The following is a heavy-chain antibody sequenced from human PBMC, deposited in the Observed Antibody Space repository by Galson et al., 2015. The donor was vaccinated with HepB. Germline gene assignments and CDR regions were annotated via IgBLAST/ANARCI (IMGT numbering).Heavy chain of an antibody. Sequence: SVKVSCKVSRFTFSTYSITWVRQAPGQGLEWMGWINTYNRQTNYAQKFQGRVTMTTDPFTKTVYMELRRLRSDDTAIYYCAWGALVVGVGASQNNWFDPWGHGTLFTVSS. CDR2: INTYNRQT. J-gene: IGHJ5*02. CDR3: AWGALVVGVGASQNNWFDP. D-gene: IGHD2-15*01. CDR1: RFTFSTYS. V-gene: IGHV1-18*01.